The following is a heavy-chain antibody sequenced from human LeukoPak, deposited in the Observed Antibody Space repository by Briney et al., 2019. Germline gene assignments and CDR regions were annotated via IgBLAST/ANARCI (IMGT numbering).Heavy chain of an antibody. Sequence: PGRSLRLSCAASGFTFSSYAMHWVRQAPGKGLEWVAVISYDGSNKYYADSVKGRFTISRDNSKNTLYLQMNSLRAEDTAVYYCARGAGTGIDYWGPGTLVTVSS. J-gene: IGHJ4*02. CDR1: GFTFSSYA. V-gene: IGHV3-30*04. CDR3: ARGAGTGIDY. D-gene: IGHD6-19*01. CDR2: ISYDGSNK.